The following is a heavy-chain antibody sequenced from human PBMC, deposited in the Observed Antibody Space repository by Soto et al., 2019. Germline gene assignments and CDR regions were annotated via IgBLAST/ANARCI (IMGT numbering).Heavy chain of an antibody. D-gene: IGHD4-4*01. CDR2: VYHSGST. J-gene: IGHJ4*02. CDR3: SRTSNSGTRFDY. V-gene: IGHV4-4*02. CDR1: GGSISTSNW. Sequence: PSETLSLTCAVSGGSISTSNWWSWVRQPPGKGLEWIGEVYHSGSTNYNPSFKSRVAMSVDKSKNQFSLKLNSVTAADTALYYCSRTSNSGTRFDYWGQGSLVTVSS.